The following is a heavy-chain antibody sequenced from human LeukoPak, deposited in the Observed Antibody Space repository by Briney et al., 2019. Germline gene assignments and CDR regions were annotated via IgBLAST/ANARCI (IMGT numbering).Heavy chain of an antibody. V-gene: IGHV3-23*01. CDR2: ISGNAGTT. Sequence: GGSLRLSCAASGFTFSNHGMTWVRQAPGKGLEWVSFISGNAGTTYYADSVRGRFTISRDNSKNTLYLQMNSLKPEDTALYYCAGQYYDILTGYRPLDYWGQGALVTVSS. CDR1: GFTFSNHG. CDR3: AGQYYDILTGYRPLDY. D-gene: IGHD3-9*01. J-gene: IGHJ4*02.